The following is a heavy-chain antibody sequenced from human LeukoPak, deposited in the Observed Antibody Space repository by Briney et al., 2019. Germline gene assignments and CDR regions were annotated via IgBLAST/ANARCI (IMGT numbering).Heavy chain of an antibody. V-gene: IGHV4-34*01. J-gene: IGHJ6*02. Sequence: SETLSLTCAVYGGSFSGYYWSWIRQPPGKGLEWIGEINHSGSTNYNPSLKSRVTISVDTSKNQFSLKLSSVTAADTAVYYCAREATYYYVSGERYYGMDVWGQGTTVTVSS. CDR3: AREATYYYVSGERYYGMDV. D-gene: IGHD3-10*01. CDR2: INHSGST. CDR1: GGSFSGYY.